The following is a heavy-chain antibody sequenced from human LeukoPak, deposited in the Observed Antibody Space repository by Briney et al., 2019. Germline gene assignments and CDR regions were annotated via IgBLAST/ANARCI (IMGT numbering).Heavy chain of an antibody. V-gene: IGHV3-23*01. Sequence: GGSLRLSCAASGFTFSSYAMSWVRQAPGKGLKWVSAISGSGGSAYYADSVKGRFTISRDSSKNTLYLQMNSLRAEDTAVYYCAREQIGIDAFDIWGQGTMVTVSS. D-gene: IGHD3-10*01. CDR1: GFTFSSYA. CDR3: AREQIGIDAFDI. J-gene: IGHJ3*02. CDR2: ISGSGGSA.